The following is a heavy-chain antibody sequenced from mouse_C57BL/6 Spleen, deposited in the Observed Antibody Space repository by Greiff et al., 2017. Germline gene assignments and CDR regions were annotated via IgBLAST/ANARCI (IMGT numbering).Heavy chain of an antibody. J-gene: IGHJ2*01. D-gene: IGHD2-5*01. CDR1: GYTFTSYW. V-gene: IGHV1-69*01. Sequence: VQLQQSGAELVMPGASVKLSCKASGYTFTSYWMHWVKQRPGQGLEWIGEIDPSDSYTNYNQKFKDKATLTVDKSSSTAYMQLSSLTSEDSAVYYCARGGYSNYFDYWGQGTTLTVSS. CDR3: ARGGYSNYFDY. CDR2: IDPSDSYT.